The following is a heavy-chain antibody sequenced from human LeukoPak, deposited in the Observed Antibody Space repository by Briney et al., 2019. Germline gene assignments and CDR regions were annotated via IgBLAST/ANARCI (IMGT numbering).Heavy chain of an antibody. Sequence: SQTLSLTCTVSGASITNDDYYWSWIRQHPGKGLEWIGYIYFSGSTYYNPTLKSRASVSVDTSKSQFSLRLTSVTAADTTVYYCARRAPFSNWFDPWGQGTLVIVSS. J-gene: IGHJ5*02. V-gene: IGHV4-31*03. CDR1: GASITNDDYY. D-gene: IGHD2-2*01. CDR3: ARRAPFSNWFDP. CDR2: IYFSGST.